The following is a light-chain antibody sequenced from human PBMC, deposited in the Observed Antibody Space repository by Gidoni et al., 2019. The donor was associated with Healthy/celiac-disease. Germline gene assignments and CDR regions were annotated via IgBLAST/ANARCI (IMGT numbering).Light chain of an antibody. J-gene: IGKJ4*01. V-gene: IGKV3-11*01. CDR3: QQRSNWPPLLT. Sequence: EIVLTQSPPTLSLSPGERATLSCRASQSVSSYLAWYQQKPGQAPRLPIYDASNRATGIPARFSGSGSGTDFTLTISSLEPEDFAVYYCQQRSNWPPLLTFGGGTKVEIK. CDR1: QSVSSY. CDR2: DAS.